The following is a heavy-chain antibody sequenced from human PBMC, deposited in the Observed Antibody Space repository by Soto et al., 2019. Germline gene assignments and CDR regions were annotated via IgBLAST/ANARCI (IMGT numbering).Heavy chain of an antibody. D-gene: IGHD2-2*01. CDR2: XYHXXSK. V-gene: IGHV4-30-2*01. CDR3: ARVPDR. J-gene: IGHJ5*02. Sequence: PSXTLSLTCTVSGGSINNNHYYWSWIRQPXXXXXXXIXXXYHXXSKXXXXXXXSXXXXXXXRYKNKFSMKLSSVTAADTAVYYCARVPDRWGQGTMVTVYS. CDR1: GGSINNNHYY.